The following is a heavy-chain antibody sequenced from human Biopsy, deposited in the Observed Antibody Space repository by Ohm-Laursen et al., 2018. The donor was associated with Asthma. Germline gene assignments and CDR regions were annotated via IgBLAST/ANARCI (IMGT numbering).Heavy chain of an antibody. CDR2: ISKDASTQ. Sequence: SLRLSCSASGFSFSNFAIHWVRQAPGKGLEWVGAISKDASTQDYADSVKSRFTMARDNSKNTLDLQMNSLREEDTAVYYCVRDGTDDAFDIWGQGTVVSVSS. CDR1: GFSFSNFA. CDR3: VRDGTDDAFDI. V-gene: IGHV3-30*01. J-gene: IGHJ3*02. D-gene: IGHD1-1*01.